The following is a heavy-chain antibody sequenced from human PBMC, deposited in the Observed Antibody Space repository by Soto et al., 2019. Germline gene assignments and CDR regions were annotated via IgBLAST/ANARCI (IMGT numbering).Heavy chain of an antibody. D-gene: IGHD1-26*01. J-gene: IGHJ5*02. CDR3: AREGGSLNWFDH. CDR1: GFTFSSYG. V-gene: IGHV3-30*03. Sequence: PGGSLRLSCAAYGFTFSSYGMHWVRQAPGKGLEWVADISYDGGDKYYADSVKGRFTVSRDNSKNTLYLQMNSLRAEDTAVYYCAREGGSLNWFDHWGQGTLVTVSS. CDR2: ISYDGGDK.